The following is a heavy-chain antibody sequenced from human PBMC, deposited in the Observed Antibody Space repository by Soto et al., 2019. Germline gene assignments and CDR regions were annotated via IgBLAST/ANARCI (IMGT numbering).Heavy chain of an antibody. Sequence: SETLSISCTVSGDSINPHYWTWVRRPPGKGLEWVGYVYYTGTTMYNPSLKSRLTISVDRSKNQVSLNLTSVTAADTAVYYCARLGGYYQALDHWSQGTLVTV. CDR3: ARLGGYYQALDH. CDR2: VYYTGTT. J-gene: IGHJ4*02. D-gene: IGHD3-3*01. CDR1: GDSINPHY. V-gene: IGHV4-59*08.